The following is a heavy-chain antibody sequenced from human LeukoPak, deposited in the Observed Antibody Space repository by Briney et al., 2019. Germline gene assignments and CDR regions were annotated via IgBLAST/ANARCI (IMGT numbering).Heavy chain of an antibody. CDR1: GVSISSSNSY. V-gene: IGHV4-39*01. J-gene: IGHJ4*02. CDR3: ASRIRAHRISGYGRVGYFDY. D-gene: IGHD5-12*01. CDR2: IYYSGNT. Sequence: SETLSLTCTVSGVSISSSNSYWGWIRQPPGKGLEWIGSIYYSGNTYYNASLKSQVSISIDTSKNQFSLRLTSVTAADTAVYYCASRIRAHRISGYGRVGYFDYWGQGTLVTVSS.